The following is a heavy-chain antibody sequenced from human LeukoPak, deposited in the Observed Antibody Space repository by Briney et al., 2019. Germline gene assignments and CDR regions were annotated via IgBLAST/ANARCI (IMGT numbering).Heavy chain of an antibody. Sequence: GGSLRLSCPSSGFTFSRYGIHWVRQAPGKGLEWVAVISYDGSNNYYADSVKGRFTISRDNSKNTLYLKMNSLRAEGTAVYYCAKDYYDSRLSGMDVWGQGTTVTVSS. J-gene: IGHJ6*02. D-gene: IGHD3-22*01. CDR2: ISYDGSNN. V-gene: IGHV3-30*18. CDR3: AKDYYDSRLSGMDV. CDR1: GFTFSRYG.